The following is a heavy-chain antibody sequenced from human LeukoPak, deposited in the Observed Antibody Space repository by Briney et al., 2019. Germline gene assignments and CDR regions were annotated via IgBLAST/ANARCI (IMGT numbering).Heavy chain of an antibody. J-gene: IGHJ4*02. CDR2: IKQDGREK. CDR1: GFTLSSYW. V-gene: IGHV3-7*03. D-gene: IGHD3-10*01. Sequence: GGSLRLSCAASGFTLSSYWMSWVRQAPGKGLEWVANIKQDGREKYYVDSVKGRFTISRDNAKNSLYLQMNSLKTEDTAVYYCATGGYYFDYWGQGTLVTVSS. CDR3: ATGGYYFDY.